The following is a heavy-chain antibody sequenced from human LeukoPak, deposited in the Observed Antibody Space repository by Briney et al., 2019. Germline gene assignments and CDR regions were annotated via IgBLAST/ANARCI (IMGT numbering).Heavy chain of an antibody. Sequence: ASVKVSCKASGGTFSSYAISWVRQAPGQGVEWMGRIIPILGIANYAQKFQGRVTITADKSTSTAYMELSSLRSEDTAVYYCARGRYSGYDSAFDIWGQGTMVTVSS. J-gene: IGHJ3*02. CDR1: GGTFSSYA. CDR2: IIPILGIA. CDR3: ARGRYSGYDSAFDI. D-gene: IGHD5-12*01. V-gene: IGHV1-69*04.